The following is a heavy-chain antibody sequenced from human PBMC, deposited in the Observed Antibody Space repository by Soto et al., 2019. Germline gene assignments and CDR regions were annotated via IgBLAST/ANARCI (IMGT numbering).Heavy chain of an antibody. CDR2: IYYSGST. Sequence: SETLSLTCTVSGGSISSSSYYWGWIRQPPGKGLEWIGSIYYSGSTYYNPSLKSRVTISVDTSKNQFSLKLSSVTAADTAVYDCASPGVAAAGEATDYWGQGTLVTVSS. CDR1: GGSISSSSYY. V-gene: IGHV4-39*01. J-gene: IGHJ4*02. CDR3: ASPGVAAAGEATDY. D-gene: IGHD6-13*01.